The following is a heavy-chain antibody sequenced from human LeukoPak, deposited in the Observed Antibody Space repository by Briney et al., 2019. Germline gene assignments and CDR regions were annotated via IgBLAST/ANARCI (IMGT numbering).Heavy chain of an antibody. CDR2: IYYSGST. Sequence: SETLSLTCTVSGGSISSYYWSWIRQPPGKGLEWIGYIYYSGSTNYNPSLKSRVTISVDTSKNQFSLKLSSVTAADTAVYYCARQSIPYYYGMDVWGQGTTVTVSS. V-gene: IGHV4-59*08. CDR1: GGSISSYY. CDR3: ARQSIPYYYGMDV. J-gene: IGHJ6*02. D-gene: IGHD6-6*01.